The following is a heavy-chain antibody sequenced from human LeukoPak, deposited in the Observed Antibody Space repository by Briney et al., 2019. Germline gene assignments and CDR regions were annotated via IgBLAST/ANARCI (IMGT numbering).Heavy chain of an antibody. V-gene: IGHV4-34*01. Sequence: SETLSLTCAVYGGSFSGYYWSWLRQPPGKGLEGIGENNHSGSTNYNPSLKSRVTISVDTSKNQSSLKLSSVTAADTAVYYCARGMTLAAALLTWFDRWGQGTLVTVSS. CDR3: ARGMTLAAALLTWFDR. CDR1: GGSFSGYY. CDR2: NNHSGST. D-gene: IGHD6-13*01. J-gene: IGHJ5*02.